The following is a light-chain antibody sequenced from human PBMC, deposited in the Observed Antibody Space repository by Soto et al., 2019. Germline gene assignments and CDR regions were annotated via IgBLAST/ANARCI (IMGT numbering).Light chain of an antibody. J-gene: IGKJ4*01. V-gene: IGKV1-39*01. CDR3: QQSYSTPLT. CDR2: AAS. Sequence: DIQMTQSPSSLSASVGDRVTITCRASQSISSYLNWYQQKPGKAPKLLIYAASSLQSGVPSMFSGSGSGTEFTLTISSLQPEDFATYYGQQSYSTPLTVGGGTKVEIK. CDR1: QSISSY.